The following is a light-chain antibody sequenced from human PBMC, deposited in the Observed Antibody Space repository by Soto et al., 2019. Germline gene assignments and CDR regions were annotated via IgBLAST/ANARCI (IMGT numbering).Light chain of an antibody. CDR1: QSVSSN. Sequence: EIVMTQSPAPLTVSPGERATLSCRASQSVSSNLAWYQQKPGQAPRLLIYGASTRATGIPARFSGSGSGTEFTLTISSVQSEDFAVYYCQQYNNWPLTFGGGTKVDIK. CDR3: QQYNNWPLT. V-gene: IGKV3-15*01. CDR2: GAS. J-gene: IGKJ4*01.